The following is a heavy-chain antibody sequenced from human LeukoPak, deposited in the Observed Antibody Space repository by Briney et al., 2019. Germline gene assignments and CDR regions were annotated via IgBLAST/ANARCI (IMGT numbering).Heavy chain of an antibody. J-gene: IGHJ5*02. CDR3: ARTFNGVDNWFDP. CDR1: GFTFSSYS. Sequence: GGSLRLSCAASGFTFSSYSMNWVRQAPGKGLEWISSISSSSYIYYADSVKGRFTISRDNAKNSLYLQMNSLRAEDTAVYYCARTFNGVDNWFDPWGQGTLVTVSS. V-gene: IGHV3-21*01. D-gene: IGHD2-8*01. CDR2: ISSSSYI.